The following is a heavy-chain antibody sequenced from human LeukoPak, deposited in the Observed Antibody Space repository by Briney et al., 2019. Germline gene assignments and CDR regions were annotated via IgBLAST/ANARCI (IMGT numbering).Heavy chain of an antibody. CDR1: RDSVSSSSAA. J-gene: IGHJ6*01. Sequence: QTHSLICAISRDSVSSSSAAWNWIRQSPSRGLEWLGRTYYRSKWYNDYAVSVKSRITINPDTSKNQFALQLNSVTPEDTAVYYCARDGTDYYYYGMDVWGKGTTVPVSS. CDR3: ARDGTDYYYYGMDV. CDR2: TYYRSKWYN. V-gene: IGHV6-1*01.